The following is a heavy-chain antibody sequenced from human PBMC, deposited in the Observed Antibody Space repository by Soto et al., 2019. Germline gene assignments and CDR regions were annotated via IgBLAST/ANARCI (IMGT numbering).Heavy chain of an antibody. CDR3: ARPYGGKIGDALHL. Sequence: EVQLLESGGGLVQPGGSLRLSCAASGFTFRIYAMSWVRQVPGKGLEWVSTISDSADSAYYADSVKGRFTISRDNSKNTLYLQMNSLRAEDTAVYYCARPYGGKIGDALHLWGQGTTVTVSS. J-gene: IGHJ3*01. D-gene: IGHD2-15*01. V-gene: IGHV3-23*01. CDR2: ISDSADSA. CDR1: GFTFRIYA.